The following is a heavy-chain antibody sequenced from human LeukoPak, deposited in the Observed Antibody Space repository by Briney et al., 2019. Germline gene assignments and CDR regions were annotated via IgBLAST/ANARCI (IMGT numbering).Heavy chain of an antibody. J-gene: IGHJ4*02. CDR1: GFTFSSYA. CDR2: ISGSGGST. D-gene: IGHD4-17*01. CDR3: ARTGRNPFSGDSYFDY. V-gene: IGHV3-23*01. Sequence: GGSLRLSCAASGFTFSSYAMSWVRQAPGKGLEWVSAISGSGGSTYYADSVKGRFTISRDNSKNTLYLQMNSLRAEDTAVYYCARTGRNPFSGDSYFDYWGQGTLVTVSS.